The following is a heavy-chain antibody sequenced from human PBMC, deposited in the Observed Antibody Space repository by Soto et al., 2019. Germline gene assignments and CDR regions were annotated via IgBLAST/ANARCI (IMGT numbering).Heavy chain of an antibody. CDR2: IWYDGSNK. V-gene: IGHV3-33*01. CDR1: GFTFRNYG. D-gene: IGHD1-7*01. J-gene: IGHJ6*02. Sequence: GGSLRLSCAASGFTFRNYGMHWVRQAPGKGLEWVAVIWYDGSNKYFADSVKGRFTISRDSSKNTLYLQMNSLRAEDTAVYYCARGRQTGTTYYYYGMDVWGRGTTVTVSS. CDR3: ARGRQTGTTYYYYGMDV.